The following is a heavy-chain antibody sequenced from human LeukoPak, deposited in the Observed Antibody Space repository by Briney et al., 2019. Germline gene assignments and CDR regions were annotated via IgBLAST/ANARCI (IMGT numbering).Heavy chain of an antibody. V-gene: IGHV3-48*03. CDR1: GFTFSRYE. CDR3: AELGITMIGGV. J-gene: IGHJ6*04. Sequence: PGGSLRLSCAASGFTFSRYEMNWVRQAPGKGLEWVSYIYSSGSTIYYADSVKGRFTISRDNAKNTLYLQMNSLRAQNTAVYYCAELGITMIGGVWGKGTTVTISS. D-gene: IGHD3-10*02. CDR2: IYSSGSTI.